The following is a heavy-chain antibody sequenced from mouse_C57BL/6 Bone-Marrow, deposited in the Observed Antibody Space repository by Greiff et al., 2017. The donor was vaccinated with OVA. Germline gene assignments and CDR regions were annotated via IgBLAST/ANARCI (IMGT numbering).Heavy chain of an antibody. Sequence: QVHVKQSGAELARPGASVKLSCKASGYTFTSYGISWVKQRTGQGLEWIGELYPRSGNTYYNEKFKGKATLTADKSSSTAYMELRSLTSEDSAVYFCARDGYLYAMDYWGQGTSVTVSS. J-gene: IGHJ4*01. CDR1: GYTFTSYG. V-gene: IGHV1-81*01. CDR2: LYPRSGNT. D-gene: IGHD2-3*01. CDR3: ARDGYLYAMDY.